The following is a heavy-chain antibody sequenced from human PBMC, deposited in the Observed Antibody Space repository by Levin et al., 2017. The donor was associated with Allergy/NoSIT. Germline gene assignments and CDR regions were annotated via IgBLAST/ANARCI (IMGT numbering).Heavy chain of an antibody. Sequence: KPSETLSLTCAVYGGSFSGYYWSWIRQPPGKGLEWIGEINHSGSTNYNPSLKSRVTISVDTSKNQFSLKLSSVTAADTAVYYCARRWTRQQLVDYWGQGTLVTVSS. CDR1: GGSFSGYY. CDR2: INHSGST. V-gene: IGHV4-34*01. J-gene: IGHJ4*02. CDR3: ARRWTRQQLVDY. D-gene: IGHD6-13*01.